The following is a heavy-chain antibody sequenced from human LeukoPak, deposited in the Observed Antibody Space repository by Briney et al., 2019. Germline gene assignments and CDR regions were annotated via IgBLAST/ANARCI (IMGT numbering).Heavy chain of an antibody. CDR3: ARGYCSSVSCYRFDY. CDR1: GYIFTTFW. J-gene: IGHJ4*02. CDR2: IYPDDSDI. V-gene: IGHV5-51*01. Sequence: GESLKISCKGSGYIFTTFWIGWVRQMPGKGLEWMGIIYPDDSDIRYSPSFQGQVTISADKSISTAYPQWSSLKASDTAMYYCARGYCSSVSCYRFDYWGQGTLVTVSS. D-gene: IGHD2-2*01.